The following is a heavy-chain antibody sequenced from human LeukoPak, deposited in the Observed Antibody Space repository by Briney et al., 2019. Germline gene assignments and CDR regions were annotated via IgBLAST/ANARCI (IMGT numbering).Heavy chain of an antibody. CDR2: IFYTGDS. D-gene: IGHD2-21*01. V-gene: IGHV4-59*08. J-gene: IGHJ4*02. CDR1: GVSSSSSY. Sequence: SETLSLTCTVSGVSSSSSYWSWIRQPPGKGLEWIGYIFYTGDSNHNPSFKSRVSISIDTSKDQISLKLSSVTAADTAVYYCARHRFASPLDSWGQGTLVTVSS. CDR3: ARHRFASPLDS.